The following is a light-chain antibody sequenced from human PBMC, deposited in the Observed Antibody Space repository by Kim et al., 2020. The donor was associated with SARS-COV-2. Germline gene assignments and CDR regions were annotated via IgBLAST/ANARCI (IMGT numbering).Light chain of an antibody. V-gene: IGLV3-19*01. Sequence: ALGQTVRITCQGDSLRSYYASWYQQRPGQAPVVVLYGKNNRPSGIPDRFSGSRSGNTASLTITGAQAEDEAEYYCNSRDSSGNHVVFGGGTQLTVL. CDR1: SLRSYY. CDR2: GKN. CDR3: NSRDSSGNHVV. J-gene: IGLJ2*01.